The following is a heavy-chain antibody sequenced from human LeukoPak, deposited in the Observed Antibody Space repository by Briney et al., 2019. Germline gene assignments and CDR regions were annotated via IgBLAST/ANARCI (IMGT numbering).Heavy chain of an antibody. Sequence: PGGSLRLSCSASGFTFSSYAMSWVRQAPGKGLEWVSAIRASGGTAYYADSVKGRFTISRDNSKNTLYLQMNSLRAENTALYYCARDMGKNYYYYYMDVWGKGTTVTVSS. J-gene: IGHJ6*03. CDR1: GFTFSSYA. CDR2: IRASGGTA. V-gene: IGHV3-23*01. CDR3: ARDMGKNYYYYYMDV. D-gene: IGHD1-26*01.